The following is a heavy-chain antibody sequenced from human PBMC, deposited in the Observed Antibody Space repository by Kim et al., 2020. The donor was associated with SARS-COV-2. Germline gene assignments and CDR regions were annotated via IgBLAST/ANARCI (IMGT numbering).Heavy chain of an antibody. J-gene: IGHJ3*02. V-gene: IGHV3-30*02. Sequence: DSVKGRFTISRDNSKNTLYLQMNSLRAEDTAVYYCAKEIDYGDYGLAFDIWGQGTMVTVSS. D-gene: IGHD4-17*01. CDR3: AKEIDYGDYGLAFDI.